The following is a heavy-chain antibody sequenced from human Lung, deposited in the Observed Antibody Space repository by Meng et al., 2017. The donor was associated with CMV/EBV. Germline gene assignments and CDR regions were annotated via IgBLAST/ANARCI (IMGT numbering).Heavy chain of an antibody. Sequence: GKSLKISCAASGFTFSSYWMHWVRQAPGKGLVWVSRINSDGSSTSYADSVKGRFTISRDNAKSTLYLQMNSLRAEATAVYYCARESVGWGYYGDYERYFDYWGQGTLVTVSS. V-gene: IGHV3-74*01. CDR3: ARESVGWGYYGDYERYFDY. CDR1: GFTFSSYW. J-gene: IGHJ4*02. D-gene: IGHD4-17*01. CDR2: INSDGSST.